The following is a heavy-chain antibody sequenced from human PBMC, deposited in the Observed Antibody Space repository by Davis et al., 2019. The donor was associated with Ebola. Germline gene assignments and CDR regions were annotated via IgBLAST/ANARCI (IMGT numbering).Heavy chain of an antibody. D-gene: IGHD1-1*01. Sequence: SETLSLTCPVSAASISSHYWSWIRQPPGKGLEWNGYIYYSGSTNYNPSFKSRVTIPLDTSKTQSSLSLSSVTPADTAVYYCARHWGTVDVVHDGFDIWGQGTMVTVSS. CDR2: IYYSGST. V-gene: IGHV4-59*08. J-gene: IGHJ3*02. CDR1: AASISSHY. CDR3: ARHWGTVDVVHDGFDI.